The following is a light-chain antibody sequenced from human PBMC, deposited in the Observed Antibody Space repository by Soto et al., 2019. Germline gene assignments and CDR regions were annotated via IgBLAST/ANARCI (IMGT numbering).Light chain of an antibody. CDR2: EVS. CDR3: CSYAGSRV. CDR1: SSDVGGYNY. J-gene: IGLJ1*01. V-gene: IGLV2-8*01. Sequence: QSALTQPPSASGSPGQSVTIYCTGTSSDVGGYNYVSWYQQHPGKAPKLMIYEVSKRPSGVPDRFSGSKSGNTASLTVSGLQAEDEADYYCCSYAGSRVFGTGTKLTVL.